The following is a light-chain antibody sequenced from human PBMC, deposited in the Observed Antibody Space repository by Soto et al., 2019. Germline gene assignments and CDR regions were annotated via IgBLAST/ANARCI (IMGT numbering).Light chain of an antibody. CDR2: DAS. V-gene: IGKV3-11*01. CDR3: QQRSNWPPALT. Sequence: EIVLTQSPATLSWSPGEKATLSCRASQSLSSYLAWYQQKPGQAPRLLIYDASNRATGIPARFSGSGSGTDFTLTISSLEPEDFAVYYCQQRSNWPPALTFGGGTKVEIK. CDR1: QSLSSY. J-gene: IGKJ4*01.